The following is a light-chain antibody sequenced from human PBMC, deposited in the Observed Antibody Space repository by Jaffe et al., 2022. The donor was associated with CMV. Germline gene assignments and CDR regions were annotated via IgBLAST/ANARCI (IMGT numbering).Light chain of an antibody. CDR2: EVS. CDR1: SSDVGSYNR. CDR3: SSYTTSTTYV. Sequence: QSALTQPPSVSGSPGQSVTIFCTGTSSDVGSYNRVSWYQQPPGTAPKLMIYEVSNRPSGVPDRFSGSKSGNTASLTISGLQAEDEADYYCSSYTTSTTYVFGTATKVTVL. V-gene: IGLV2-18*02. J-gene: IGLJ1*01.